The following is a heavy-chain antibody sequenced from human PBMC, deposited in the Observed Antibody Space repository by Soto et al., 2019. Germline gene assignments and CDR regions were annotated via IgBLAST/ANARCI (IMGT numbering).Heavy chain of an antibody. J-gene: IGHJ6*02. V-gene: IGHV1-69*12. CDR3: ARDRGAAAGSYYYGMDV. CDR2: IIPIFGTA. D-gene: IGHD6-13*01. CDR1: GGTFSSYA. Sequence: QVQLVQSGAEVKKPVSSVKVSCNASGGTFSSYAISWVRQALGQGLEWMGGIIPIFGTANYAQKFQGRVTITADESTSTAYMELSSLRSEDTAVYYCARDRGAAAGSYYYGMDVWGQGTTVTVSS.